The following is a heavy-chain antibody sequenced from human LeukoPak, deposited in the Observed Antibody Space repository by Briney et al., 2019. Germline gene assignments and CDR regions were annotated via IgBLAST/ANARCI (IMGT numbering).Heavy chain of an antibody. CDR1: GYTLTELS. CDR2: FDPEDGET. V-gene: IGHV1-24*01. D-gene: IGHD1-26*01. J-gene: IGHJ5*02. Sequence: ASVKVSCKVSGYTLTELSMHWVRQAPGKGLEWMGGFDPEDGETIYAQKFQGRVTMTEDTSTDTAYMELSSLRSGDTAVYYCAIAGGWELYNWFDPWGQGTLVTVSS. CDR3: AIAGGWELYNWFDP.